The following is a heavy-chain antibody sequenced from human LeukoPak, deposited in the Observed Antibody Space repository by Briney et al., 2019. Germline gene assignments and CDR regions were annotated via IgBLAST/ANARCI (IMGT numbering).Heavy chain of an antibody. V-gene: IGHV5-51*01. CDR1: GYSFTMNW. J-gene: IGHJ3*02. D-gene: IGHD1-26*01. Sequence: GESLKISCKGSGYSFTMNWIGWVRQLPGKGREWMGIIYPGDSETRYSPSFQGPVTISGDKSISTANLQWSSLKASDTAMYYCARGSGSNGWAAFDIWGQGTMVTVSS. CDR3: ARGSGSNGWAAFDI. CDR2: IYPGDSET.